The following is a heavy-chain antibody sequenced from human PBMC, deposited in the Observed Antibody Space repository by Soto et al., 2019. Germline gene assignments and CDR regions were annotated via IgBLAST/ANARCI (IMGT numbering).Heavy chain of an antibody. CDR3: VNWNDEDVD. V-gene: IGHV3-23*01. Sequence: EVHLLESGGGFVQPGGSLRLSCVASGFTFSSYGMTWVRQAPGKGLEWVASISGSAISTEYADSVRGRFTISRDNSKNTVFLQMQSLRADDSATYYCVNWNDEDVDWGQGTLVAVSS. CDR2: ISGSAIST. D-gene: IGHD1-1*01. J-gene: IGHJ4*01. CDR1: GFTFSSYG.